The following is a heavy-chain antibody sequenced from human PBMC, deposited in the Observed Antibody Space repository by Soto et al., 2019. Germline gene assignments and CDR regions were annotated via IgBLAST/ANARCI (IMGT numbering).Heavy chain of an antibody. D-gene: IGHD3-16*02. CDR3: AKDVEITFGGVIVTIAFDI. V-gene: IGHV3-9*01. CDR2: ISWNSGSI. CDR1: GFTFDDYA. J-gene: IGHJ3*02. Sequence: GGSLRLSCAASGFTFDDYAMHWVRQAPGKGLEWVSGISWNSGSIGYADSVKGRFTISRDNAKNSLYLQMNSLRAEDTALYYCAKDVEITFGGVIVTIAFDIWGQGTMVTVSS.